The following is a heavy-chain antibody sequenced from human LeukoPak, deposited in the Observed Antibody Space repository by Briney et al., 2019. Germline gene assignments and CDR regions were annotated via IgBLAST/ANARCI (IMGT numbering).Heavy chain of an antibody. J-gene: IGHJ4*02. CDR1: GFTFSSYA. V-gene: IGHV3-30-3*01. CDR2: ISYDGGNK. Sequence: PGGSLRLSCAASGFTFSSYAMHWVRQAPGKGLEWVAVISYDGGNKYYADSVKGRFTISRDNSKNTLYLQMNSLRAEDTAVYYCASSFSYGSGSYYTAPFDYWGQGTLVTVSS. CDR3: ASSFSYGSGSYYTAPFDY. D-gene: IGHD3-10*01.